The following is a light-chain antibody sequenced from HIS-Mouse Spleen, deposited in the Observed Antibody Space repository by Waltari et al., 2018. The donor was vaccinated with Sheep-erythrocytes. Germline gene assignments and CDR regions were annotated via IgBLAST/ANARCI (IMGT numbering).Light chain of an antibody. J-gene: IGLJ1*01. CDR3: CSYAGSYNHV. CDR2: YVS. V-gene: IGLV2-11*01. Sequence: HSARTQPRSVSGSPGHSVPLSCTGTSRDGGGYNYVSRYQQHPGKAPKLMIYYVSKRPSGVPDRFSGSKSGNTASLTISGLQAEDEADYYCCSYAGSYNHVFATGTKVTVL. CDR1: SRDGGGYNY.